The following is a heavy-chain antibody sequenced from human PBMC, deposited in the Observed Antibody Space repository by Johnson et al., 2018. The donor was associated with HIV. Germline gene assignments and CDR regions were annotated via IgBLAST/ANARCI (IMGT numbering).Heavy chain of an antibody. CDR2: IKQDGSEK. CDR1: GFTFSSYW. Sequence: VQLVESGGGLVQPGGSLRLSCAASGFTFSSYWMSWVRQAPGKGLEWVANIKQDGSEKYDVDSVKGRCTISRDNAKNSLYLQMNSLRADDTAVYYCARDLAVRSGWYAFDIWGQGTMVTVSS. CDR3: ARDLAVRSGWYAFDI. D-gene: IGHD6-13*01. V-gene: IGHV3-7*01. J-gene: IGHJ3*02.